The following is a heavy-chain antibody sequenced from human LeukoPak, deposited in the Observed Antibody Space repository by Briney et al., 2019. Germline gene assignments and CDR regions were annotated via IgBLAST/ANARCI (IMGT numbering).Heavy chain of an antibody. D-gene: IGHD1-26*01. CDR3: ARDSGSYSTIFDY. Sequence: GGSLRLSCAASGFTFSSYSMNWVRQAPGRGLEWVSSISSSSSYIYYADSVKGRFTISRDNAKNSLYLQMNSLRAEDTAVYYCARDSGSYSTIFDYWGQGTLVTVSS. V-gene: IGHV3-21*01. J-gene: IGHJ4*02. CDR1: GFTFSSYS. CDR2: ISSSSSYI.